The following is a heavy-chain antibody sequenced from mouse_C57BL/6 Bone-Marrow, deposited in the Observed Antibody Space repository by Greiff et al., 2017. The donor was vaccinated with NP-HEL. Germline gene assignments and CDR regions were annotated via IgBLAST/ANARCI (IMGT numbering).Heavy chain of an antibody. Sequence: VQLQQSGPELVKPGASVKISCKASGYTFTDYYMNWVKQSHGKSLEWIGDINPNNGGTSYNQKFKGKATLTVDKSSSTAYMELRSLTSEDSAVYYCAREGYEVLYYFDYWGQGTTLTVSS. D-gene: IGHD3-1*01. CDR2: INPNNGGT. CDR1: GYTFTDYY. V-gene: IGHV1-26*01. J-gene: IGHJ2*01. CDR3: AREGYEVLYYFDY.